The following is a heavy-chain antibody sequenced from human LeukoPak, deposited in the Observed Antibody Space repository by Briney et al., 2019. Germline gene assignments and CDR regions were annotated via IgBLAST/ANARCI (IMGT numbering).Heavy chain of an antibody. CDR2: INHSGST. CDR1: GGSFSGYY. V-gene: IGHV4-34*01. CDR3: ARGTISRHYFDY. D-gene: IGHD5-24*01. J-gene: IGHJ4*02. Sequence: SETLSLTCAVYGGSFSGYYWSWIRQPPGKGLEWIGEINHSGSTNYNPSLKSRVTISVDTSKNQFSLKLSSVTAADTAVYYCARGTISRHYFDYWGQGTLVTVSS.